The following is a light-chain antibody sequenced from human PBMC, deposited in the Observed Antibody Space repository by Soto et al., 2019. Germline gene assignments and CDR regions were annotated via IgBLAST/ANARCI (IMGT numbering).Light chain of an antibody. CDR3: CSYAGSYTFV. J-gene: IGLJ1*01. CDR1: SSDVGGYNY. CDR2: DVS. Sequence: QSVLTQPRSVSGSPGRSVTISCTGTSSDVGGYNYVSWYQRHPGKAPKLMIYDVSKRPSGVPDRFSGSKSGNTASLTISGLQAEDEADYYCCSYAGSYTFVFGTGTKVTVL. V-gene: IGLV2-11*01.